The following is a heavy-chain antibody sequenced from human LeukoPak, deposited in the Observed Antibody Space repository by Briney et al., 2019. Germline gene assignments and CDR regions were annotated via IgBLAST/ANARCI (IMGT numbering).Heavy chain of an antibody. Sequence: PGGSLRLSCAASGFTFSSYAMHWVRQAPGKGLEWVAVISYDGSNKYYADSVKGRFTISRDNSKNTLYLQMNSLRPEDTAVYYCAKDPDYYDSNGYQYYFDYWGQGTLVTVSS. J-gene: IGHJ4*02. D-gene: IGHD3-22*01. CDR2: ISYDGSNK. CDR1: GFTFSSYA. CDR3: AKDPDYYDSNGYQYYFDY. V-gene: IGHV3-30*04.